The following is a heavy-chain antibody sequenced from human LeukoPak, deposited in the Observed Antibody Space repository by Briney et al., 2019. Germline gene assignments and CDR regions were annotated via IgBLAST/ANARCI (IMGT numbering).Heavy chain of an antibody. CDR3: AKDDGDGGHFDY. D-gene: IGHD4-23*01. V-gene: IGHV3-30*18. CDR2: ISYDVINK. CDR1: GFTFSSYG. Sequence: PGGSLRLSCAASGFTFSSYGMHWVRQAPGKGLEWVAVISYDVINKYYADSVEGRFTISRDNSKNTLYLQMNSLRPEDTAVYYCAKDDGDGGHFDYWGQGTLVTVSS. J-gene: IGHJ4*02.